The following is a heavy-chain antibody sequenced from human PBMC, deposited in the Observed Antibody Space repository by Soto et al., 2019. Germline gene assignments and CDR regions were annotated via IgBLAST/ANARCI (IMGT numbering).Heavy chain of an antibody. CDR2: IYYSGST. J-gene: IGHJ4*01. CDR3: AICITMIVGPFDY. Sequence: SETLSLSWTVSGGSISSSSYYWGWIRQPPGKGLEWIGSIYYSGSTYYNPSLKSRVTISVDTSKNQFSLKLSSVTAADTAVYYCAICITMIVGPFDYWGQGTLVTVSS. D-gene: IGHD3-22*01. CDR1: GGSISSSSYY. V-gene: IGHV4-39*01.